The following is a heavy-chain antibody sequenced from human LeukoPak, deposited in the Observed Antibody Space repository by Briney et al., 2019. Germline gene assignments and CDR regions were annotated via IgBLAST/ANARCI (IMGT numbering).Heavy chain of an antibody. J-gene: IGHJ4*02. CDR2: ITSSSSTI. Sequence: GGSLRLSCAASGFTFSSYSMNWVRQAPGKGLEWVSYITSSSSTIYYADSVNGRFTISRDHGKNSLYLQMNSLRAEDTAVYYCARDRTQGYGGNSDYWGQGTLVTVSS. D-gene: IGHD4-23*01. CDR3: ARDRTQGYGGNSDY. V-gene: IGHV3-48*01. CDR1: GFTFSSYS.